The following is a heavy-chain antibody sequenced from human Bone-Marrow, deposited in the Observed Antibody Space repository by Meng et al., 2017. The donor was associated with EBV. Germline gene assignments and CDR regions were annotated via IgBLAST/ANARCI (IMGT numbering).Heavy chain of an antibody. V-gene: IGHV1-69*01. D-gene: IGHD3-10*01. Sequence: QVEVVRSGAEGKKPGSSVKVLCRTSGGTFRSDAVSWVRQAPGQGLEWMGGLIPMSDAPHYAQKFQGRVTITADESTSTHYMDLSGLRSDDTALYYCASESGRGFTPDYWGQGTLVTVSS. CDR1: GGTFRSDA. J-gene: IGHJ4*02. CDR3: ASESGRGFTPDY. CDR2: LIPMSDAP.